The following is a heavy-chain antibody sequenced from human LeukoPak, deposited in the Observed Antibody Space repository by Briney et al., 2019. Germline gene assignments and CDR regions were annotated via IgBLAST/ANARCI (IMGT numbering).Heavy chain of an antibody. Sequence: SVKVSCEASGGTFSSYAISWVRQAPGQGLEWMGGIIPIFGTANYAQKFQGRVTITADESTSTAYMELSSLRSEDTAVYYCARDNPLDSSGYSTESWFDYWGQGTLVTVSS. D-gene: IGHD3-22*01. V-gene: IGHV1-69*13. CDR1: GGTFSSYA. CDR2: IIPIFGTA. J-gene: IGHJ4*02. CDR3: ARDNPLDSSGYSTESWFDY.